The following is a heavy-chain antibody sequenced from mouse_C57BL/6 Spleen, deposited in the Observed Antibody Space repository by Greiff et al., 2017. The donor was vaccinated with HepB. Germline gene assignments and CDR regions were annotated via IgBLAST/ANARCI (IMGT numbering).Heavy chain of an antibody. CDR3: ARKANWLYFDY. V-gene: IGHV1-31*01. CDR2: IYPYNGVS. CDR1: GYSFTGYY. D-gene: IGHD4-1*01. Sequence: EVNVVESGPELVKPGASVKISCKASGYSFTGYYMHWVKQSHGNILDWIGYIYPYNGVSSYNQKFKGKATLTVDKSSSTAYMELRSLTSEDSAVYYCARKANWLYFDYWGQGTTLTVSS. J-gene: IGHJ2*01.